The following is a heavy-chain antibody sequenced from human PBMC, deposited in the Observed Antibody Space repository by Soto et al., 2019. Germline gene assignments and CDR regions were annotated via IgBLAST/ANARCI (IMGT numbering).Heavy chain of an antibody. D-gene: IGHD6-19*01. Sequence: PGGSLRLSCAASGFTFSSYAMSWVRQAPGKGLEWVSGISGSGDSTYYADSVKGLFTISRDNSKNTLYLQMNSLRAEDTAVYYCAIGVVGIAVAGTGYFQHWGQGTLVTVSS. CDR1: GFTFSSYA. J-gene: IGHJ1*01. CDR2: ISGSGDST. V-gene: IGHV3-23*01. CDR3: AIGVVGIAVAGTGYFQH.